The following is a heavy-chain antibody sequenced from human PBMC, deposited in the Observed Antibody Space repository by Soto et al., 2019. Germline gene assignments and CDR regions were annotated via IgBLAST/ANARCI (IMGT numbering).Heavy chain of an antibody. V-gene: IGHV4-61*01. J-gene: IGHJ5*02. D-gene: IGHD3-22*01. CDR2: IYYSGST. Sequence: PSETLSLTCTVSGGSVSSGSYYWSWIRQPPGKGLEWIGYIYYSGSTNYNPSLKSRVTISVDTSKNQFSLKLSSVTAADTAVYYCARDRISYYYDSSGYYNWFDPWGQGTLVTVSS. CDR3: ARDRISYYYDSSGYYNWFDP. CDR1: GGSVSSGSYY.